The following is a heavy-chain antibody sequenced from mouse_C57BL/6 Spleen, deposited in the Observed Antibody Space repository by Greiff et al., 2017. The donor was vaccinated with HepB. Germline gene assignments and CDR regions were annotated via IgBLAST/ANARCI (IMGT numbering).Heavy chain of an antibody. V-gene: IGHV14-2*01. D-gene: IGHD2-1*01. CDR1: GFNIKDYY. Sequence: VQLQQSGAELVKPGASVKLSCTASGFNIKDYYMHWVKQRTEQGLEWIGRIDPEDGETKYAPKFQGKATITADTSSNTAYLQLSSLTSEDTAVYYCARSGEGIYYGNYVDAMDYWGQGTSVTVSS. CDR2: IDPEDGET. CDR3: ARSGEGIYYGNYVDAMDY. J-gene: IGHJ4*01.